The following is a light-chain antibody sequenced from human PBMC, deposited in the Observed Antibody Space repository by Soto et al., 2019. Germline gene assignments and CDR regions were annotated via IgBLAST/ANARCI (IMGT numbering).Light chain of an antibody. V-gene: IGKV3-20*01. CDR3: QQYGSSPSA. Sequence: EIVLTQSPATLSLSPGERATLSCRASQSVSSSYLAWYQQKPGQAPRLLIYGASSRATGIPDRFSGSGSGTDSTLTISRLEPEDFAVYYCQQYGSSPSAFGQGTKVDIK. CDR2: GAS. CDR1: QSVSSSY. J-gene: IGKJ1*01.